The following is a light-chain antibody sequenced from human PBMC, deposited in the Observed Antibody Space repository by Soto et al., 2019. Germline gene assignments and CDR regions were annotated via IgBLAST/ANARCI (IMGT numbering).Light chain of an antibody. V-gene: IGKV1-33*01. J-gene: IGKJ1*01. Sequence: DIQMTQSPPSLSASVGDRVTITCQASQNINNFLNWYQQKPGKAPKLLIYDASNLETGVPSRFGGSGSGTDFTFTISSLQPEDIATYYCQQYDNLPRTFGQGTKVEIK. CDR1: QNINNF. CDR2: DAS. CDR3: QQYDNLPRT.